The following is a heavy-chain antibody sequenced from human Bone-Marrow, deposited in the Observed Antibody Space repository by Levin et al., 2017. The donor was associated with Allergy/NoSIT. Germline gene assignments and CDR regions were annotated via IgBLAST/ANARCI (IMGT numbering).Heavy chain of an antibody. Sequence: ASVKVSCQASGYTFTDFFIHWVRQAPGQGLEWMGRINPKGGGTYSAQKFQGRVTLTRDTSISTAYMELSRLRSDDTAVYYCARVITSPRQTYYYYMDVWGIGTTVTVSS. CDR3: ARVITSPRQTYYYYMDV. CDR1: GYTFTDFF. J-gene: IGHJ6*03. CDR2: INPKGGGT. V-gene: IGHV1-2*06.